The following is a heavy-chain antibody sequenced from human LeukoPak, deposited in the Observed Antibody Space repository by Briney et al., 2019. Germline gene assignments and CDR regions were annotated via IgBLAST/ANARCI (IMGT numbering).Heavy chain of an antibody. D-gene: IGHD6-19*01. CDR3: ARRKRGSGGPFDY. Sequence: SETLSLTCTVSSGSINSGGYYWTWIRQSPGTGLEWIGYTDYSGSTAYNPSLKSRVTISIDTSKKQFSLELSSVTAADTAIYFCARRKRGSGGPFDYWGQGTLVTVSS. CDR2: TDYSGST. CDR1: SGSINSGGYY. V-gene: IGHV4-61*08. J-gene: IGHJ4*02.